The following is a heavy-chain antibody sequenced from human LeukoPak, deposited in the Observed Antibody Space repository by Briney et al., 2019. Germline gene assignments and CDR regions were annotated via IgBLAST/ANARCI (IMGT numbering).Heavy chain of an antibody. Sequence: ASVKVSCKASGYTFTGYYMHWVRQAPGRGHEWMGGINPNSGGTNYAQKFQGRVTMTRDTSISTAYMELSRLRSDDTAVYYCARAPGIFGVVIPRPDYWCQGTLVTVSS. J-gene: IGHJ4*02. CDR1: GYTFTGYY. CDR2: INPNSGGT. D-gene: IGHD3-3*01. CDR3: ARAPGIFGVVIPRPDY. V-gene: IGHV1-2*02.